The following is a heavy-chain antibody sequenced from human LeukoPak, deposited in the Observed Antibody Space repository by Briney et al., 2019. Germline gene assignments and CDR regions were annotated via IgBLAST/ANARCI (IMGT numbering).Heavy chain of an antibody. V-gene: IGHV3-74*01. J-gene: IGHJ4*02. CDR1: GFIFSSYW. CDR2: INRDGSST. CDR3: ARDSIPYCSSTSCPRYFDY. Sequence: GGSLRLSCAASGFIFSSYWMHWVRQAPGKGLVWVSHINRDGSSTSYADSVKGRFTISRDNAKNSLYLQMNSLRAEDTAVYYCARDSIPYCSSTSCPRYFDYWGQGTLVTVSS. D-gene: IGHD2-2*01.